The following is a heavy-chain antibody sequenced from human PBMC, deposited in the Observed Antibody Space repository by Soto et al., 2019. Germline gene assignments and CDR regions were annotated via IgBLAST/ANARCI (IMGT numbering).Heavy chain of an antibody. V-gene: IGHV1-2*04. D-gene: IGHD5-18*01. CDR2: INPTSGGT. Sequence: QVQLVQSGAEVKKPGASVKVSCKASGYTFTGYYMHWVRQAPGQGLEWMGWINPTSGGTNYAQKVQGWVTMTRDKSISTAYMELSRLRSDDTAVYYCARSSQRGYSYGSTAFHFDYWGQGTLVTVSS. CDR3: ARSSQRGYSYGSTAFHFDY. CDR1: GYTFTGYY. J-gene: IGHJ4*02.